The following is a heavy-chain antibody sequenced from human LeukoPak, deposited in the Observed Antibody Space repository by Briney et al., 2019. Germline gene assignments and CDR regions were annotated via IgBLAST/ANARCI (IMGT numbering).Heavy chain of an antibody. CDR2: ISAYNGNT. Sequence: GASVKVSCKASGYTFTSYGISWVRQAPGQGLEWMGWISAYNGNTNYAQKLQGRVTMTTDTSTSTAYMELRSLRSDDTAVYYCARGYAPPPYYDFWSGYSLWFDPWGQGTLVTVSS. CDR1: GYTFTSYG. J-gene: IGHJ5*02. D-gene: IGHD3-3*01. V-gene: IGHV1-18*01. CDR3: ARGYAPPPYYDFWSGYSLWFDP.